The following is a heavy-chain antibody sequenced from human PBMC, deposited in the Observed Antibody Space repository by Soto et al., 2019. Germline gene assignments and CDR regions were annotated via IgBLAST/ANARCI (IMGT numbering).Heavy chain of an antibody. Sequence: ASVKVSCKASGYTFTSYAMHWVRQAPGQRLEWMGWINAGNGNTKYSQKFQGRVTITRDTSASTAYMELSSLRSEDTPVYYCATSPSDCSGGSCYPPDFDYWGQGTLVTVSS. CDR2: INAGNGNT. J-gene: IGHJ4*02. V-gene: IGHV1-3*01. CDR1: GYTFTSYA. D-gene: IGHD2-15*01. CDR3: ATSPSDCSGGSCYPPDFDY.